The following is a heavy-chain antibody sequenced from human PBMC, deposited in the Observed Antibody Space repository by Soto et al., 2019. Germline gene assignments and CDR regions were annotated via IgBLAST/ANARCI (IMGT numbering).Heavy chain of an antibody. CDR1: GGSFSGYY. V-gene: IGHV4-34*01. CDR2: INHSGST. D-gene: IGHD3-10*01. J-gene: IGHJ3*02. Sequence: SETLSLTCAVYGGSFSGYYWSWIRQPPGKGLEWIGEINHSGSTNYNPSLKSRVTISVDTSKNQFSLKLSSVTAADTAVYYCARGFGYDYGSGGYSPLAFDIWGQGTMVTVSS. CDR3: ARGFGYDYGSGGYSPLAFDI.